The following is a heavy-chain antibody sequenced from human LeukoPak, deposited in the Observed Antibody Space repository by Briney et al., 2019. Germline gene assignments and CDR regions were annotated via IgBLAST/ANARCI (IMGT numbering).Heavy chain of an antibody. Sequence: GESLKISCEGSGYSVTSYWIGWVRQMRGKGLEWVGIIYPGESDTRYSPCFQGQVTISADTSISTAYLHWSRLKDSDTAMYYCARAYTTPRLLAEDAFDISRQGTMVTVSS. CDR2: IYPGESDT. V-gene: IGHV5-51*01. CDR1: GYSVTSYW. CDR3: ARAYTTPRLLAEDAFDI. J-gene: IGHJ3*02. D-gene: IGHD3-22*01.